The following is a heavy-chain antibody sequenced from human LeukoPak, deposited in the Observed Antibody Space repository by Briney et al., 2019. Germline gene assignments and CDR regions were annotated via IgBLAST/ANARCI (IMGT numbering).Heavy chain of an antibody. Sequence: ASVKVSCKASGGTFSSYGNRWVRQAPGQGLAWMGWISAYNGNTNYAQKLQSRVTMTTDTSTSTGYMELRSLRSDDTAVYYCARDDSSSWYYFDYWGQGTLVTVSS. CDR3: ARDDSSSWYYFDY. D-gene: IGHD6-13*01. J-gene: IGHJ4*02. CDR1: GGTFSSYG. V-gene: IGHV1-18*01. CDR2: ISAYNGNT.